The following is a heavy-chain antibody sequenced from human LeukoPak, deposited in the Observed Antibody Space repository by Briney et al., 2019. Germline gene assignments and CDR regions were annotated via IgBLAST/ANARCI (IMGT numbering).Heavy chain of an antibody. Sequence: ASVKVSCKASGYTFTGYYMHWVRQAPGQGLEWMGWINPDTGDTNYAQKFQGRVTMTRDTSISTAYMELSRLRSDDTAVYYCARGEQWLKNWFDPWGQGTLVTVS. CDR1: GYTFTGYY. D-gene: IGHD3-22*01. V-gene: IGHV1-2*02. CDR3: ARGEQWLKNWFDP. CDR2: INPDTGDT. J-gene: IGHJ5*02.